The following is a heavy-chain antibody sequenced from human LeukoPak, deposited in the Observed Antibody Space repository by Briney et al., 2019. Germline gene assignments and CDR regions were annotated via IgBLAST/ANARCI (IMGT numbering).Heavy chain of an antibody. CDR3: ARSSGPDAFDI. D-gene: IGHD3-10*01. J-gene: IGHJ3*02. V-gene: IGHV4-39*01. CDR2: IYYSGST. CDR1: GGSISSSSYY. Sequence: PSETVSLTCTVSGGSISSSSYYWGWIRQPPGKGLEWIGSIYYSGSTYYNPSLKSRVTISVDTSKNQFSLRLSSVTAADTAVYYCARSSGPDAFDIWGQGTMVTVSS.